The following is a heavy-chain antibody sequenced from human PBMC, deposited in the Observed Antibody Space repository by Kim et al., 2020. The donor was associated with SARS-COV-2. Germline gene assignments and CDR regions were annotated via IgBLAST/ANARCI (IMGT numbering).Heavy chain of an antibody. V-gene: IGHV2-70*01. Sequence: YYNTFLKTRLTISKDTSKNQVVLTMTNLDPVDTATYYCARGSGSRTWFDPWGQGTLVTVSS. J-gene: IGHJ5*02. CDR3: ARGSGSRTWFDP. D-gene: IGHD1-26*01.